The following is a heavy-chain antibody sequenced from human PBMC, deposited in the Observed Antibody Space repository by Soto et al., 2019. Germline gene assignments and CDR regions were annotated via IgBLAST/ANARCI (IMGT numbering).Heavy chain of an antibody. J-gene: IGHJ3*02. CDR2: IYYSGST. CDR3: ARRWGDAFDI. Sequence: QVQLQESGPGLVKPSETLSLTCTVSGGSISSYYWSWIRQPPGKGLEWIGYIYYSGSTNYNPSLKRQVSISVDTSKNQFSLKLSSVPAADTAVYYCARRWGDAFDIWGQGTMVTVSS. D-gene: IGHD3-16*01. V-gene: IGHV4-59*08. CDR1: GGSISSYY.